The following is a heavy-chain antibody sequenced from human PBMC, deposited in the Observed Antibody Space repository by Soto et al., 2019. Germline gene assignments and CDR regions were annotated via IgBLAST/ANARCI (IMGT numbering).Heavy chain of an antibody. CDR1: GGTFSSYA. Sequence: QVQLVQSGAEVKKPGSSVKVSCKASGGTFSSYAISWVRQAPGQGLEWMGGIIPIFGTANYAQKIQGRVTITADESKSTAYMELSSLRSEDTAVYYCASHRLRYCSGGSCYSPHFGYWGQGTLVTVSS. CDR2: IIPIFGTA. CDR3: ASHRLRYCSGGSCYSPHFGY. D-gene: IGHD2-15*01. J-gene: IGHJ4*02. V-gene: IGHV1-69*01.